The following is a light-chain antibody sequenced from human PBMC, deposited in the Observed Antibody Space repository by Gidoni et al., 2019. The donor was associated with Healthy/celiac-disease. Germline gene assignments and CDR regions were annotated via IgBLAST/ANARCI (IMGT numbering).Light chain of an antibody. Sequence: EIVLTQSPATLSLSPWERATLSCSASQSVSSYLAWYQQKPGQAPRLLIYDASNRSTGIPARFSGSGSGTDFTLTISSLELEDFAVYYCQQRSNWPLTFGGGTKVEIK. CDR3: QQRSNWPLT. CDR2: DAS. J-gene: IGKJ4*01. CDR1: QSVSSY. V-gene: IGKV3-11*01.